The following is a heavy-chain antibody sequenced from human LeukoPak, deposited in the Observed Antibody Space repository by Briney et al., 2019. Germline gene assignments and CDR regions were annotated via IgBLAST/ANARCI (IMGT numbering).Heavy chain of an antibody. Sequence: GGSLRLSCAASGFTCSSYEMNWVRQAPGKGLEWVSYISSSGSTIYYADSVKGRFTISRDNAKNSLYLQMNSLRAEDTAVYYCAREPMYYYDSSGPRYFDLWGRGTLVTVSS. CDR2: ISSSGSTI. CDR1: GFTCSSYE. J-gene: IGHJ2*01. V-gene: IGHV3-48*03. D-gene: IGHD3-22*01. CDR3: AREPMYYYDSSGPRYFDL.